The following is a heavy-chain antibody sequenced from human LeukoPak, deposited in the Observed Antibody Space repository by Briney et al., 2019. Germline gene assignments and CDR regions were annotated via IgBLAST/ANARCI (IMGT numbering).Heavy chain of an antibody. CDR3: ARDESWLPDY. Sequence: PGGSLRLSCAASGFTFSSYEMNWVRQAPGEGLEWGSYINTNGRTIYYADSVKGRFTISRDNATNSLYLQMNSLRAEDTAVYYCARDESWLPDYWGQGTLVTASP. V-gene: IGHV3-48*03. J-gene: IGHJ4*02. CDR2: INTNGRTI. CDR1: GFTFSSYE. D-gene: IGHD5-18*01.